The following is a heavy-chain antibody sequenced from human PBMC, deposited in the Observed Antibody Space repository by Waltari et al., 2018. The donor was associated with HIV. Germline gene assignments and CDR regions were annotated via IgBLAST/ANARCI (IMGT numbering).Heavy chain of an antibody. D-gene: IGHD1-1*01. CDR3: ATALEANWFDS. J-gene: IGHJ5*01. Sequence: EVRLVESGGRLVQPGGSLRLSCAASGFRVGGKAMSWVRQAPDKGPEWISYISVSGTTIYYADSVKGRFTISKDNAKNSLFLQMNSLRPEDTALYYCATALEANWFDSWGQGTLVTVSS. CDR2: ISVSGTTI. V-gene: IGHV3-48*01. CDR1: GFRVGGKA.